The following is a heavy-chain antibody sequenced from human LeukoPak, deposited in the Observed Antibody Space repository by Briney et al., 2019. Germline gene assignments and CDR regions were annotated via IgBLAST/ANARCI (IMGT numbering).Heavy chain of an antibody. Sequence: GGSLRLSCATSGFTFSNHAMHWVRQATGKGLEWVSVIGTAGVTFYPGSVKGRFTISRENAKNSLSLQMNSLRAEDTAVYYCVRQQTSHGNFDYWGQGTLVTVSS. CDR3: VRQQTSHGNFDY. CDR2: IGTAGVT. CDR1: GFTFSNHA. V-gene: IGHV3-13*01. J-gene: IGHJ4*02. D-gene: IGHD1-26*01.